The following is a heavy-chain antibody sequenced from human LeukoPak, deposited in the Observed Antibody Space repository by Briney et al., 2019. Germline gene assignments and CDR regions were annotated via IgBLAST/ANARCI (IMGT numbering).Heavy chain of an antibody. D-gene: IGHD6-19*01. CDR1: GYTFTDYY. J-gene: IGHJ4*02. CDR2: INPNSGGT. Sequence: ASVKVSCKASGYTFTDYYMHWVRPAPGQGLEWMGWINPNSGGTNYAQKFQGRVTMTRDTSISTAYMELSRLRSDDTAVYYCASSSGWYRYFDYWGQGTLVTVSS. V-gene: IGHV1-2*02. CDR3: ASSSGWYRYFDY.